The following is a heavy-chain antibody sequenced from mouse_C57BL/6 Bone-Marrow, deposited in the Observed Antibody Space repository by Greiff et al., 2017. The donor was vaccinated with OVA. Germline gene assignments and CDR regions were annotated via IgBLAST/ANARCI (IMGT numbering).Heavy chain of an antibody. D-gene: IGHD1-1*01. CDR2: IDPSDSET. CDR3: ARPLTTVVADWYFDV. CDR1: GYTFTSYW. Sequence: VKLQQPGAELVRPGSSVKLSCKASGYTFTSYWMHWVKQRPIQGLEWIGNIDPSDSETHYNQKFKDKATLTVDKSSSTAYMQLSSLTSEDSAVYYCARPLTTVVADWYFDVWGTGTTVTVSS. V-gene: IGHV1-52*01. J-gene: IGHJ1*03.